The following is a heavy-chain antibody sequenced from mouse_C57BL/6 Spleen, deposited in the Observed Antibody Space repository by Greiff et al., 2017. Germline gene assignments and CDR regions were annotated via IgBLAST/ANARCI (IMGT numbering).Heavy chain of an antibody. CDR1: GFTFSSYG. J-gene: IGHJ4*01. D-gene: IGHD2-12*01. CDR3: ASYYSYYAMDY. CDR2: ISSGGSYT. V-gene: IGHV5-6*01. Sequence: EVKLMESGGDLVKPGGSLKLSCAASGFTFSSYGMSWVRQTPDKRLEWVATISSGGSYTYYPDSVKGRFTISRDNAKNTLYLQMSSLKSEDTAMYYGASYYSYYAMDYWGQGTSVTVSS.